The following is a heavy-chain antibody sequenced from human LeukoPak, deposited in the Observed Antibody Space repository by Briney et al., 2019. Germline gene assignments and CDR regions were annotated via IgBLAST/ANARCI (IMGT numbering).Heavy chain of an antibody. D-gene: IGHD6-19*01. CDR3: ARGSSGWYGAFDI. J-gene: IGHJ3*02. CDR2: AGWAGGTT. CDR1: GFNFDRYT. V-gene: IGHV3-43*01. Sequence: GGSLRLSCATSGFNFDRYTIHWVRQAPGKGLEWVSLAGWAGGTTFYSDSVKGRFTISRDNAKNSLYLQMNSLRAEDTAVYYCARGSSGWYGAFDIWGQGTMVTVSS.